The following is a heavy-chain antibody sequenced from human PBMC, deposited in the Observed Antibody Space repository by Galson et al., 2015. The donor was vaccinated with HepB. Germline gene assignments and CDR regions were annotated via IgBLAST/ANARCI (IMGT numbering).Heavy chain of an antibody. D-gene: IGHD3-9*01. CDR1: GFSLSTSGVG. CDR2: IYWNDDK. V-gene: IGHV2-5*01. CDR3: AREYYDILTGGDDAFDI. J-gene: IGHJ3*02. Sequence: PALVKPTQTLTLTCTFSGFSLSTSGVGVGWIRQPPGKALEWLALIYWNDDKRYSPSLKSRLTITKDTSKNQVVLTMTNMDPVDTATYYCAREYYDILTGGDDAFDIWGQGTMVTVSS.